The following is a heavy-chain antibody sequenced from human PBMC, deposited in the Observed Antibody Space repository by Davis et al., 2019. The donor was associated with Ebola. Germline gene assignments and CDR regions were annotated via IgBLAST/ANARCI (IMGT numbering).Heavy chain of an antibody. CDR3: AKEIVVAGTDYFDY. Sequence: GESLKISCAASGFTFSSYAMSWVRQAPGKGLEWVSTITGSATSTYYADSVKGRFTVPRDNSKNTLYLQMNSLRADDTAVYYCAKEIVVAGTDYFDYWGQGTLVTVSS. CDR2: ITGSATST. V-gene: IGHV3-23*01. D-gene: IGHD6-19*01. J-gene: IGHJ4*02. CDR1: GFTFSSYA.